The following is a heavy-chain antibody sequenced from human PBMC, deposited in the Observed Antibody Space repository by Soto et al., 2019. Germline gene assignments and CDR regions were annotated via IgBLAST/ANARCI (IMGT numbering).Heavy chain of an antibody. CDR1: GFTFSSYS. Sequence: EVQLVESGGGLVKPGGSLRLSCAASGFTFSSYSMNWVRQAPGKGLEWVSSISSSSSYIYYADSVKGRFTISRDNAKNSLYLQMNSLRAEDPAVYYCARQAARHLGFDYWGQGTLVTVSS. CDR3: ARQAARHLGFDY. V-gene: IGHV3-21*01. CDR2: ISSSSSYI. D-gene: IGHD6-6*01. J-gene: IGHJ4*02.